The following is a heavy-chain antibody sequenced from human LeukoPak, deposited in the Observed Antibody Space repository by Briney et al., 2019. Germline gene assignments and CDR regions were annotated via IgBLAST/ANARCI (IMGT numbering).Heavy chain of an antibody. CDR2: IYYSGST. CDR3: ASTEDCGGDCYQAYFDY. CDR1: GGSISSGGYY. V-gene: IGHV4-31*03. Sequence: PSETLSLTCTVSGGSISSGGYYWSWIRQHPGKGLEWIGYIYYSGSTYYNPSLKSRVTISVDTSKNQFSLKLSSVTAADTAVYYCASTEDCGGDCYQAYFDYWGQGTLVTVSS. J-gene: IGHJ4*02. D-gene: IGHD2-21*02.